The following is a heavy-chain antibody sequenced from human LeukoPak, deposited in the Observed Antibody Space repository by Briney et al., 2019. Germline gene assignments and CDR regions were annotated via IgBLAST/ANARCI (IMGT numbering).Heavy chain of an antibody. D-gene: IGHD6-13*01. CDR1: GFTFSNTW. V-gene: IGHV3-15*01. Sequence: PGGSLRLSCAASGFTFSNTWMSWVRHAPGKGLEWVGRIKSKSDGEATDYGAAVKGRFTMSRDDSKNMLYLQMNSLKTEDTAVYYCTKAAAGPHYFDYWGRGTLVTVSS. CDR2: IKSKSDGEAT. J-gene: IGHJ4*02. CDR3: TKAAAGPHYFDY.